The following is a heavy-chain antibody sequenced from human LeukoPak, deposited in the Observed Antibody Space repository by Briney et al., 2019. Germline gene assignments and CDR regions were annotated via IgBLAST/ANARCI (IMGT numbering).Heavy chain of an antibody. J-gene: IGHJ1*01. CDR2: IYWNDDK. CDR1: GFSLSTSGVG. CDR3: AHNGLLWFPQRSGYFQH. V-gene: IGHV2-5*01. D-gene: IGHD3-10*01. Sequence: SGPTLVNPTQTLTLTCTFSGFSLSTSGVGVGWIRQPPGKALEWLALIYWNDDKRYSPSLKSRLTITKDTSKNQVVLTMTNMDPVDTATYYRAHNGLLWFPQRSGYFQHWGQGTLVTVSS.